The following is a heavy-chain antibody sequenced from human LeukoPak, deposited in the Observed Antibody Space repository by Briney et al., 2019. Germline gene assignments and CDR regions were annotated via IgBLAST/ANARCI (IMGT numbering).Heavy chain of an antibody. V-gene: IGHV3-23*01. Sequence: GGSLRLSCAASGFTFSSYAMTWVRQAPGQGLEWVSAISASGSNTYYADSVKGRFTISRDNSKYTLYLQINSLRAEDTAVYYCAKDSTGVAATDYWGQGTLVTVSS. CDR3: AKDSTGVAATDY. D-gene: IGHD6-19*01. CDR1: GFTFSSYA. CDR2: ISASGSNT. J-gene: IGHJ4*02.